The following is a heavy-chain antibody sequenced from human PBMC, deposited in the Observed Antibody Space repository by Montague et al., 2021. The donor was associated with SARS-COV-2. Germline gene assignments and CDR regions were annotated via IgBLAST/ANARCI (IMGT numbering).Heavy chain of an antibody. CDR1: GSSVRSYF. V-gene: IGHV4-59*02. CDR3: ARENTVTTSGGPYYIDS. J-gene: IGHJ4*02. D-gene: IGHD4-17*01. CDR2: IYDSGST. Sequence: SETLSLTCIVSGSSVRSYFWSWIWQPPGKGLEWTGNIYDSGSTNYNPSLKSRVTISVDTSKNQFSLKLSAVTAADTAVYYCARENTVTTSGGPYYIDSWGQGTLVTVSA.